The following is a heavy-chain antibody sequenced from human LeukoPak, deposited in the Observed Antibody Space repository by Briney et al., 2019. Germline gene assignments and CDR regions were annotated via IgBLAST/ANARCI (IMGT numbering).Heavy chain of an antibody. D-gene: IGHD5-24*01. CDR3: AYGSSDEYFQH. J-gene: IGHJ1*01. Sequence: GESLKISCKGSGYRFTSYWIGWVRQMPGKGLEWMGIIYPDDSDTRYTPSSQGQLTISPDNSIRPAYLQWSSLKASDTAMYYCAYGSSDEYFQHWGQGTLVTVSS. CDR1: GYRFTSYW. V-gene: IGHV5-51*01. CDR2: IYPDDSDT.